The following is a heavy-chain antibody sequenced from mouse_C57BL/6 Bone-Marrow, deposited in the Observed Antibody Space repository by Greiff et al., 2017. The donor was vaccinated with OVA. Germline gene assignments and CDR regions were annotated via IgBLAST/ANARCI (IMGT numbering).Heavy chain of an antibody. D-gene: IGHD1-1*02. CDR2: IRNKANGYTT. CDR1: GFTFTDYY. CDR3: ARYGGGSYWYFDV. Sequence: EVQLVESGGGLVQPGGSLSLSCAASGFTFTDYYMSWVRQPPGKALEWLGFIRNKANGYTTEYSASVKGRFTISRDNSQSILYLQMNALRAEDSATYYGARYGGGSYWYFDVWGTGTTVTVSS. V-gene: IGHV7-3*01. J-gene: IGHJ1*03.